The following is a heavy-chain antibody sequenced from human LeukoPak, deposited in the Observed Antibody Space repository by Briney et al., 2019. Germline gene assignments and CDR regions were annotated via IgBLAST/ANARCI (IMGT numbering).Heavy chain of an antibody. D-gene: IGHD5-24*01. Sequence: SETLSLTCAVYGGSFSDYYWSWIRQPPGKGLEWIGEINHSGSTNYNPSLKSRVTISVDTSKNQFSLKLSSVTAADTAVYYCAGGSRDGYNYGLDYWGQGTLVTVSS. CDR2: INHSGST. J-gene: IGHJ4*02. CDR3: AGGSRDGYNYGLDY. V-gene: IGHV4-34*01. CDR1: GGSFSDYY.